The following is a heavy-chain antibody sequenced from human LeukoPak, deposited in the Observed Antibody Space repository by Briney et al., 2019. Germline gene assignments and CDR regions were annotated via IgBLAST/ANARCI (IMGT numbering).Heavy chain of an antibody. D-gene: IGHD3-10*01. J-gene: IGHJ4*02. Sequence: GASVKVSCKASGYTFTSYGISWVRQAPGQGLEWMGWISAYNGITNYAQKLQGRVTMTTDTSTSTAYMELRSLRSDDTAVYYCARVRYYGSGSYYKDYWGQGTLVTVSS. CDR3: ARVRYYGSGSYYKDY. CDR1: GYTFTSYG. CDR2: ISAYNGIT. V-gene: IGHV1-18*01.